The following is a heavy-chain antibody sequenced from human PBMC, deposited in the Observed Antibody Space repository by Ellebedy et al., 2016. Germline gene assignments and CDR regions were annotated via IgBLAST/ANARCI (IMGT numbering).Heavy chain of an antibody. CDR3: ARDLTASGTLYY. D-gene: IGHD3-9*01. V-gene: IGHV3-7*03. Sequence: GESLKISCVASGFTFSSYWIHWVRQAPGKGLEWVADIKPDGSVTYDVDYVRGRLTISRDNARSSLYLQLNSLRVEDTAVYHCARDLTASGTLYYWGRGTLVTVSS. J-gene: IGHJ4*02. CDR2: IKPDGSVT. CDR1: GFTFSSYW.